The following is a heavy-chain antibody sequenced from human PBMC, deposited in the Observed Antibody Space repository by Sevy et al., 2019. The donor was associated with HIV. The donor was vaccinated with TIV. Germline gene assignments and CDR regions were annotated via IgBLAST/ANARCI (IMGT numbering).Heavy chain of an antibody. CDR3: AREENRELGTIPLDS. D-gene: IGHD7-27*01. CDR2: ISKSGSTT. CDR1: GFTFSHHN. Sequence: GESLKISCAASGFTFSHHNMNWVRQAPGKGLEWISYISKSGSTTYFADSVRGRFTISRDNAKNSLFLEMHSLTDDDTAVYYCAREENRELGTIPLDSWGRGIQVTVSS. J-gene: IGHJ4*02. V-gene: IGHV3-48*02.